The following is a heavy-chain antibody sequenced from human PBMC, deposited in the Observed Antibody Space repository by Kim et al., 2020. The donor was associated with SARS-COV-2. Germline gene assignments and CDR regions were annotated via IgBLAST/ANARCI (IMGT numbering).Heavy chain of an antibody. Sequence: SPSLQGQVTISADKSIRPAYLQWSSLKASDTAMYYCARGPGVAATPLDYWGQGTLVTVSS. J-gene: IGHJ4*02. V-gene: IGHV5-51*01. D-gene: IGHD2-15*01. CDR3: ARGPGVAATPLDY.